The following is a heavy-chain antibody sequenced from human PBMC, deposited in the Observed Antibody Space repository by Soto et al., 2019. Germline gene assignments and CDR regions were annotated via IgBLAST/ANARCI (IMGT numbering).Heavy chain of an antibody. V-gene: IGHV3-64D*06. D-gene: IGHD5-12*01. CDR3: VKSRGGNNFDFFD. CDR2: VRGNGDPP. Sequence: PGGSLRLSCSASGFTFSSYAMHWVRQAPGKGLEYISGVRGNGDPPFYADSVKGRFTISRDNSKNTLYLQMSSLSADDTAVCYCVKSRGGNNFDFFDWGQGALVTVS. J-gene: IGHJ4*02. CDR1: GFTFSSYA.